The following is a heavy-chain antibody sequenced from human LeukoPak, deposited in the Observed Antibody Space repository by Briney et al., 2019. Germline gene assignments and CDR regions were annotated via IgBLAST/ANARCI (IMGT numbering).Heavy chain of an antibody. CDR1: GFNFSSYA. D-gene: IGHD3-3*01. J-gene: IGHJ3*02. Sequence: GGSLRLSCAASGFNFSSYAMHWVHQAPGXGXXXXXXISYGGIDKSYADSVXGRFTISRDSSKRTLYPQMNSLRAEDTAMYYCARESWSDSVAFDIWGLGTMVIVSS. V-gene: IGHV3-30*14. CDR3: ARESWSDSVAFDI. CDR2: ISYGGIDK.